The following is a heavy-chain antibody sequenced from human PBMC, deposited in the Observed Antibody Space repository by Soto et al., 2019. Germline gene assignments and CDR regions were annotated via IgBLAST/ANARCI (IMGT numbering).Heavy chain of an antibody. CDR1: GGSISGSSYY. V-gene: IGHV4-39*02. J-gene: IGHJ6*02. Sequence: QLQLQESGPGLMKPSETLSLTCTVSGGSISGSSYYWGWIRQPPGKGLEWIGSVYYNGNTYYDPSLKSRVTRSVDTSRNQFSLKLSSVTAADTAVYYCARECTVATIGGGMDVWGQGTTVTVSS. CDR3: ARECTVATIGGGMDV. CDR2: VYYNGNT. D-gene: IGHD5-12*01.